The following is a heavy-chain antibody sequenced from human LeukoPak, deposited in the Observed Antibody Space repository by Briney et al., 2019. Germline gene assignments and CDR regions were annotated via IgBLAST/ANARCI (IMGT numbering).Heavy chain of an antibody. CDR3: ARGIGT. CDR2: MNPNLGHT. D-gene: IGHD1-26*01. J-gene: IGHJ5*02. V-gene: IGHV1-8*01. Sequence: ASVKVSSKASEYTFSGHDINWVRQAAGQGLEWMGWMNPNLGHTGYAQQFRGRVTMTRNASIGTAYMELTGLRSEDTAVYYCARGIGTWGQGSLVTVSS. CDR1: EYTFSGHD.